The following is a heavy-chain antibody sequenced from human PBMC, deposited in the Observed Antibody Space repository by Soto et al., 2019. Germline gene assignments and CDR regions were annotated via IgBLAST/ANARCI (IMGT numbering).Heavy chain of an antibody. J-gene: IGHJ4*02. D-gene: IGHD2-15*01. V-gene: IGHV3-33*01. CDR1: GFTFSSYG. CDR2: IWYDGSNK. Sequence: PGGSLRLSCAASGFTFSSYGMHWVRQAPGKGLEWVAVIWYDGSNKYYADSVKGRFTISRDNSKNTLYLQMNSLRAEDTAVYYCARDFSPGSGPTDLFDYWGQGTLVTVSS. CDR3: ARDFSPGSGPTDLFDY.